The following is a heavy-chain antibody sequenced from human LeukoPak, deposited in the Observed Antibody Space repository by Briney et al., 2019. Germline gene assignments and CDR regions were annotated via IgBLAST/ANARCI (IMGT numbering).Heavy chain of an antibody. Sequence: GGSLRLSCAASGFTFSSYAMPWVRQAPGKGLEYVSAISSNGGSTYYANSVKGRFTISRDNSKNTLYLQMGSLRAEDMAVYYCARARGSYYVGDYWGQGTLVTVSS. CDR3: ARARGSYYVGDY. CDR1: GFTFSSYA. D-gene: IGHD1-26*01. CDR2: ISSNGGST. V-gene: IGHV3-64*01. J-gene: IGHJ4*02.